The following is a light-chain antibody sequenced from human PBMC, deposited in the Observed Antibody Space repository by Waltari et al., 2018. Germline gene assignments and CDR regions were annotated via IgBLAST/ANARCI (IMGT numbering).Light chain of an antibody. CDR2: ETI. Sequence: VLTQPPSVTAAPGQKVTISCAGSSSNIGSSDVSWYQQVPGTAPKLLIFETILRPSGIPDRFSGSKSGTSATLDITGLQTGDEANYYCATWDTSLSAGVFGGGTKLTVL. V-gene: IGLV1-51*02. CDR1: SSNIGSSD. J-gene: IGLJ3*02. CDR3: ATWDTSLSAGV.